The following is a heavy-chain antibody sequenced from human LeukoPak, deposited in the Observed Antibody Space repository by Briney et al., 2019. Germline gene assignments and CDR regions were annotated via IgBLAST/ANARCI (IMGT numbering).Heavy chain of an antibody. Sequence: GGSLRLSCAASGFTFSNYALHWVRQAPGKGLEWVAVISYDGSNKYYADSVKGRFTISRDNSENTLYLQTNSLRAENTAVYYCVLTVVNAFDIWGQGTLVAVSS. CDR2: ISYDGSNK. V-gene: IGHV3-30-3*01. CDR3: VLTVVNAFDI. D-gene: IGHD2-21*02. J-gene: IGHJ3*02. CDR1: GFTFSNYA.